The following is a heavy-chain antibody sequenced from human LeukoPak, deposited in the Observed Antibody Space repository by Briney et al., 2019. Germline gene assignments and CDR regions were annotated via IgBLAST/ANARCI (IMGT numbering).Heavy chain of an antibody. V-gene: IGHV4-34*01. D-gene: IGHD3-9*01. J-gene: IGHJ6*03. Sequence: SETLSLTCAVYGGSFSGYHWSWIRQPPGKGLEWIGEINHSGSTNYNPSLKSRVTISVDTSKNQFSLKLSSVTAADTAVYYCARQPVIRYFDWLPYYYYMDVWGKGTTVTISS. CDR3: ARQPVIRYFDWLPYYYYMDV. CDR1: GGSFSGYH. CDR2: INHSGST.